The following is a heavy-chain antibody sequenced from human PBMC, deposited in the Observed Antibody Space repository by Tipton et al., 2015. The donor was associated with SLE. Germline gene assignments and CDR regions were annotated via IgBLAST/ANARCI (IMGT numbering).Heavy chain of an antibody. Sequence: TLSLTCTVSGGSFSIDNYYWSWIRQSPGKGLEWIGYIYHTESPNYNPSLKSRATISVDSSKNRFSLKLSSVATADTAVYYCARHDGQWDAFDIWGQGTMVTVSS. D-gene: IGHD6-19*01. CDR2: IYHTESP. CDR3: ARHDGQWDAFDI. J-gene: IGHJ3*02. CDR1: GGSFSIDNYY. V-gene: IGHV4-61*01.